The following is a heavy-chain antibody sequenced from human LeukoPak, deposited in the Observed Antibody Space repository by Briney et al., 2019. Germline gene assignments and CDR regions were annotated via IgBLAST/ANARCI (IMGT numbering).Heavy chain of an antibody. D-gene: IGHD3-9*01. Sequence: GASVKVSCKASGGTFSSYAISWVRQAPGQGLEWMGGIIPIFGTANYAQKFQGRVTITTDESTSTAYMELSSLRSEDTAVYYCAREALITYYDILTGNSNWFDPWGQGTLVTVSS. CDR1: GGTFSSYA. J-gene: IGHJ5*02. CDR3: AREALITYYDILTGNSNWFDP. CDR2: IIPIFGTA. V-gene: IGHV1-69*05.